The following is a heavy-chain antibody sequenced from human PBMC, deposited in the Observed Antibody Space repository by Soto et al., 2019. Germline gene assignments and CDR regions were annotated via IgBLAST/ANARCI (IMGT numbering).Heavy chain of an antibody. D-gene: IGHD1-26*01. V-gene: IGHV6-1*01. CDR3: ARGEQYSGRIFDY. Sequence: SQTLSRTCAITGDSVSSNSAGCSWVRQSPSRGLEWLGRTYYRSKWYYEYAVSVRGRITINPDTSKNQYSLQLNSVTPEDTAVYFCARGEQYSGRIFDYRGQGTLVTVSS. CDR2: TYYRSKWYY. CDR1: GDSVSSNSAG. J-gene: IGHJ4*01.